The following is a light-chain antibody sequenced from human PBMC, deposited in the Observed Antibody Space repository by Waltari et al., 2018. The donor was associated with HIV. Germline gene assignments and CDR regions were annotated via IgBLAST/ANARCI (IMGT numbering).Light chain of an antibody. V-gene: IGKV3-15*01. J-gene: IGKJ2*01. Sequence: DIVMTQSPAILSVSPGERVTLPCLASQGVGSNLAWYQQKVGQAPRLLIYGAATRAAEIPVRFSGSGSGTDFTLTIDSRQSEDFATYYCQQYNIRPRGNTFGQGTKLQIK. CDR1: QGVGSN. CDR3: QQYNIRPRGNT. CDR2: GAA.